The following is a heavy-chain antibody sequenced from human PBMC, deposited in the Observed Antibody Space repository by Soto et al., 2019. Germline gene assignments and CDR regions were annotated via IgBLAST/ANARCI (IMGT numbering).Heavy chain of an antibody. CDR1: GGSISSYY. V-gene: IGHV4-59*01. CDR2: IYYSGST. CDR3: ARGRAEGYCSGGSCPYYYYYMDV. Sequence: SETLSLTCTVSGGSISSYYWSWIRQPPGKGLEWIGYIYYSGSTNYNPSLKSRVTISVDTSKNQFSLKLSSVTAADTAVYYCARGRAEGYCSGGSCPYYYYYMDVWGKGTTVTVSS. D-gene: IGHD2-15*01. J-gene: IGHJ6*03.